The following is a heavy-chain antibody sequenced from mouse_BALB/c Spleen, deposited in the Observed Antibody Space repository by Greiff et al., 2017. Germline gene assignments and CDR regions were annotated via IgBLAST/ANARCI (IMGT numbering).Heavy chain of an antibody. Sequence: QVQLQQSGPGLVAPSQSLSITCTVSGFSLTSYDISWIRQPPGKGLEWLGVIWTGGGTNYNSAFMSRLSISKDNSKSQVFLKMNSLQTDDTTIYYCVRDDGYGYAMDDWGQGTSVTVSS. CDR3: VRDDGYGYAMDD. CDR1: GFSLTSYD. D-gene: IGHD2-3*01. CDR2: IWTGGGT. J-gene: IGHJ4*01. V-gene: IGHV2-9-2*01.